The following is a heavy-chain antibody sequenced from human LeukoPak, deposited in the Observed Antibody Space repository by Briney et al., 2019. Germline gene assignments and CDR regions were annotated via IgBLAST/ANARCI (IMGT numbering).Heavy chain of an antibody. J-gene: IGHJ4*02. Sequence: GGSLRLSCAASGFTFSTYAMSWVRQAPGKGLEWVSSISSSSSYIYYADSVKGRFTISRDNAKNSLYLQMNSLRAEDTAVYYCARSEQWLVPDYWGQGTLVTVSS. CDR2: ISSSSSYI. CDR1: GFTFSTYA. CDR3: ARSEQWLVPDY. D-gene: IGHD6-19*01. V-gene: IGHV3-21*01.